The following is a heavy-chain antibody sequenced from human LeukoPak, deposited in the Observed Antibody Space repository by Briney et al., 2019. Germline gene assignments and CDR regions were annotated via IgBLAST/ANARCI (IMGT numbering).Heavy chain of an antibody. CDR2: INPSGVST. J-gene: IGHJ4*02. V-gene: IGHV1-46*01. CDR3: ARDLGLDYYFDY. CDR1: GYTFTSYY. Sequence: GASVKVSCKASGYTFTSYYMHWVRQAPGQGLEWMGIINPSGVSTSYAQKLQGRVTMTRDMSTSTVYMELSSLRSEDTAVYYCARDLGLDYYFDYWGPGTLVTVSS. D-gene: IGHD3/OR15-3a*01.